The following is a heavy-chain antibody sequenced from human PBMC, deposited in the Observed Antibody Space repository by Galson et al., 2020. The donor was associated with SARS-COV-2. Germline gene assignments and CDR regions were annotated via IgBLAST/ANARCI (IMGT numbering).Heavy chain of an antibody. CDR1: GFTFSDYY. CDR3: ARDSPVITMVRGARGDAFDI. J-gene: IGHJ3*02. V-gene: IGHV3-11*01. Sequence: NSGGSLRLSCAASGFTFSDYYMSWIRQAPGKGLEWVSYISSSGSTIYYADSVKDRFTISRDNAKNSLYLQMNSLRAEDTAVYYCARDSPVITMVRGARGDAFDIWGQGTMVTVSS. D-gene: IGHD3-10*01. CDR2: ISSSGSTI.